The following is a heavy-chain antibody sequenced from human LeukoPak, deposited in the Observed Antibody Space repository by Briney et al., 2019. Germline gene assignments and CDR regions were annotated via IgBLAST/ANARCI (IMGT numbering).Heavy chain of an antibody. D-gene: IGHD5-24*01. CDR1: GFTFSNYA. J-gene: IGHJ5*02. Sequence: GGSLRLSCAASGFTFSNYAMNWVRQAPGKGLEWVGRIKSKTDGGTTDYAAPVKGRFTISRDDSKNTLYLQMNSLKTEDTAVYYCTTDRRRRRWLQLSYWFDPWGQGTLVTVSS. CDR3: TTDRRRRRWLQLSYWFDP. V-gene: IGHV3-15*01. CDR2: IKSKTDGGTT.